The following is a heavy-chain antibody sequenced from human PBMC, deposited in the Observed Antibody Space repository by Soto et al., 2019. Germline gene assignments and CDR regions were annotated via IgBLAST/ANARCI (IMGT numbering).Heavy chain of an antibody. J-gene: IGHJ4*02. D-gene: IGHD3-22*01. CDR1: GFSLSNARMG. Sequence: QVTLKESGPVLVKPTETLTLTCTVSGFSLSNARMGVSWIRQPPGKALEWLAHIFSNDEKSYSTSLKSRLTISKDTSKSQVALTMTNMDPVVTATYYCARIWGSGYHYGADYWGQGTLVTVSS. CDR3: ARIWGSGYHYGADY. CDR2: IFSNDEK. V-gene: IGHV2-26*01.